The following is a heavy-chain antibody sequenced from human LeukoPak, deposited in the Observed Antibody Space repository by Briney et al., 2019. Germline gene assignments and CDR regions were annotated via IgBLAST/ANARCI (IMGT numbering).Heavy chain of an antibody. Sequence: GGTLRLSCAASGFTFSNYGLSWVRQAPGKGLEWVSGITGSGGSTYYADSVKGRFTISRDNSKNTLYLQMNSLRAEDTAVYYCASYYYDSSGYPGDYWGQGTLVTVSS. J-gene: IGHJ4*02. CDR1: GFTFSNYG. V-gene: IGHV3-23*01. CDR3: ASYYYDSSGYPGDY. D-gene: IGHD3-22*01. CDR2: ITGSGGST.